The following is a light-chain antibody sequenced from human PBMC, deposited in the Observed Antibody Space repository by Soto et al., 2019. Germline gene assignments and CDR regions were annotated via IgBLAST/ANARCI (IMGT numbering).Light chain of an antibody. CDR2: GNN. CDR1: SSNIGAGYD. Sequence: QSVLTQPPSVSGAPGQRVTISCTGSSSNIGAGYDVHWYQQFPGTAPKLLLYGNNNRPSGVPDRFSGSKSGTSASLAITGLQAEDEADYYCQSYDSSLSVPYVLGPGTKVTVL. V-gene: IGLV1-40*01. CDR3: QSYDSSLSVPYV. J-gene: IGLJ1*01.